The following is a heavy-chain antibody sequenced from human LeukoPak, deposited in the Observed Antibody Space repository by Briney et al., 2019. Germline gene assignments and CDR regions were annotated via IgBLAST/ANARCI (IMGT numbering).Heavy chain of an antibody. CDR1: GGSFSGYY. CDR3: ASQGTYGSGSFLEKYYYYGMDV. CDR2: INHSGST. D-gene: IGHD3-10*01. Sequence: SETLSLTCAVYGGSFSGYYWSWIRQPPGKGLEWIGEINHSGSTNYNPSLKSRVTISVDTSKNQFSLKLSSVTAADTAVYYCASQGTYGSGSFLEKYYYYGMDVWGQGTMVTVSS. V-gene: IGHV4-34*01. J-gene: IGHJ6*02.